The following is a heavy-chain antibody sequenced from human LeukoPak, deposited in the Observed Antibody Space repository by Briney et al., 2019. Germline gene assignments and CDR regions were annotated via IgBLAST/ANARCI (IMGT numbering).Heavy chain of an antibody. CDR1: GGSISSGDYY. V-gene: IGHV4-30-4*08. CDR2: IYYSGST. D-gene: IGHD6-13*01. Sequence: SETLSLTCTVSGGSISSGDYYWSWIRQPPGKGLEWIGYIYYSGSTYYNPSLKSRVTISVDTSKNQFSLKLSSVTAADTAVYYCARGKAAAGLDDAFDIWGQGTIVTVSS. J-gene: IGHJ3*02. CDR3: ARGKAAAGLDDAFDI.